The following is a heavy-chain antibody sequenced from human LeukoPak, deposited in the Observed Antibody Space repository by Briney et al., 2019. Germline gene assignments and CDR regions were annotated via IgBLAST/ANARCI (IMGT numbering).Heavy chain of an antibody. CDR2: ITTYNGNT. V-gene: IGHV1-18*01. Sequence: AASVKVSCKASGYSLTTYGITWVRQAPGQGLEWMGWITTYNGNTNYARKLQGRVTMTTDTSTNTAYMELGSLRPDDTAVYFCARLIEYRTSSRVFDIWGQGTMVTVSS. D-gene: IGHD6-6*01. CDR1: GYSLTTYG. CDR3: ARLIEYRTSSRVFDI. J-gene: IGHJ3*02.